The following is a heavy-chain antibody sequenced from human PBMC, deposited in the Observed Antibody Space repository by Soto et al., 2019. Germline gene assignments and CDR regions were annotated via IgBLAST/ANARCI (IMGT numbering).Heavy chain of an antibody. CDR2: IYYSGST. J-gene: IGHJ5*02. Sequence: SETLSLTCTVSGGSISSGGYYWSWIRQHPGKGLEWIGYIYYSGSTYYNPSLKSRVTISVDTSKNQFSLKLSSVTAADTAVYYCARFYGGNSGDCFDPWGQGTPVPVPS. V-gene: IGHV4-31*03. D-gene: IGHD2-21*02. CDR1: GGSISSGGYY. CDR3: ARFYGGNSGDCFDP.